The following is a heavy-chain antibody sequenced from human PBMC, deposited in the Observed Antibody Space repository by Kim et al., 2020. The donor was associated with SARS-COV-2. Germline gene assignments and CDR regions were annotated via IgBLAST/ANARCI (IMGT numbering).Heavy chain of an antibody. D-gene: IGHD3-10*01. V-gene: IGHV4-34*01. CDR3: ARTSRGYGSLRYFDY. Sequence: PLKSRVTISVDTSKNQFSLKLSSVTAADTAVYYCARTSRGYGSLRYFDYWGQGTLVTVSS. J-gene: IGHJ4*02.